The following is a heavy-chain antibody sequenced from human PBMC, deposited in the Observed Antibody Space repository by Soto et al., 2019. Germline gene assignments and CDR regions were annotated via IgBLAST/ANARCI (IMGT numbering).Heavy chain of an antibody. J-gene: IGHJ4*02. CDR3: TTDDLPYVVVEAVGDY. Sequence: EVQLVESGGGLVKPGGSLRLSCAASGFTFSNAWMSWVRQAPGKGLEWVGRIKSKTDGGTTDYAAPVKGRFTISRDDSKNTLYLQMNSLKTEDTAVYYCTTDDLPYVVVEAVGDYWGQGTLVTVSS. CDR1: GFTFSNAW. CDR2: IKSKTDGGTT. D-gene: IGHD2-15*01. V-gene: IGHV3-15*01.